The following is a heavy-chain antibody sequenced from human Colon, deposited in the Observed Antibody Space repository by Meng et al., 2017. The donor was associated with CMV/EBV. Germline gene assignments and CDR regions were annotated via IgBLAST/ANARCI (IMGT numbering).Heavy chain of an antibody. Sequence: YTFTSENIKWVRQATGQGLEWMGWINPKSASRRYAQEYQGRVTVKRNTSIATAYMERSSLRYEDTAVYYCAVRASTSGSGSAYFDYWGQGTLVTVSS. D-gene: IGHD3-10*01. J-gene: IGHJ4*02. CDR3: AVRASTSGSGSAYFDY. CDR1: YTFTSEN. V-gene: IGHV1-8*01. CDR2: INPKSASR.